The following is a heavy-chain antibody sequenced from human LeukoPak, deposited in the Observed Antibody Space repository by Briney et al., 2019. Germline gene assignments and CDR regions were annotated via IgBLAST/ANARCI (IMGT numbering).Heavy chain of an antibody. V-gene: IGHV1-24*01. D-gene: IGHD4-17*01. CDR1: GYTLTELS. CDR3: APSTRLGDSVGSFFDY. CDR2: FDPEDGET. J-gene: IGHJ4*02. Sequence: ASVKVSCKVSGYTLTELSMHWVRQAPGKGLEWMGGFDPEDGETIYAQKFQGRVTMTEDTSTDTAYMELSSLRSEDTAVYYCAPSTRLGDSVGSFFDYWGQGTLVPVSS.